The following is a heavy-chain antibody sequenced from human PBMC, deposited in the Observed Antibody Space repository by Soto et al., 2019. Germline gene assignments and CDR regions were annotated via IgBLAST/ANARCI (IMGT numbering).Heavy chain of an antibody. D-gene: IGHD3-10*01. CDR2: TIPVFDTA. J-gene: IGHJ3*02. V-gene: IGHV1-69*01. CDR3: ARGVYGSGNYYTGPSAFDI. CDR1: GGTLSDHG. Sequence: QVQLEQSGAEVKKPGSSVKVSCKASGGTLSDHGVSWLRQAPGQGLEWVGGTIPVFDTAKYAQKLQGRVTIAADQSTNIAYMELSSLRSEDTAFYYCARGVYGSGNYYTGPSAFDIWGQGTMVIVSS.